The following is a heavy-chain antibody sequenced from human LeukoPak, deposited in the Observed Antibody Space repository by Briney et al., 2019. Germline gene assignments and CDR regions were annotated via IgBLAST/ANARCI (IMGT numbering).Heavy chain of an antibody. V-gene: IGHV1-69*06. CDR2: IIPIFGTA. D-gene: IGHD6-13*01. J-gene: IGHJ6*03. Sequence: SVKVSCKTSGGTFSSYAISWVRQAPGQGLEWMGGIIPIFGTANYAQKFQGRVTITADKSTSTAYMELSSLRSEDTAVYYCARDKGSSWYRYYYYYMDVWGKGTTVTVSS. CDR1: GGTFSSYA. CDR3: ARDKGSSWYRYYYYYMDV.